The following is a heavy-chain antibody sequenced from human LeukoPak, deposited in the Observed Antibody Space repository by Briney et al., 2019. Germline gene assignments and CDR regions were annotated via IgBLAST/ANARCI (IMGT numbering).Heavy chain of an antibody. J-gene: IGHJ5*02. CDR1: GFIVSSNY. D-gene: IGHD4-17*01. V-gene: IGHV3-53*01. CDR3: AKASAHDYGHNWFDP. CDR2: IYSGGST. Sequence: GGSLRLSCAASGFIVSSNYMSWVRQAPGKGLEWVSVIYSGGSTYYADSVKGRFTISRDNSKNTLWLQMNSLRAEDTAVYYCAKASAHDYGHNWFDPWGQGTLVTVSS.